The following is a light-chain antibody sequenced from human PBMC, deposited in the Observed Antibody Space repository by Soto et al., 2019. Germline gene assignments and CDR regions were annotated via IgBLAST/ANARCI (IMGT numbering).Light chain of an antibody. CDR3: QQYASPYT. CDR2: GAS. Sequence: EIVLTQSPGTLSLSPGERATLSCRASESVRSTNLAWYQHKPGQAPRFLIYGASSRATGIPDRFSASGSGTDFTLTISRLEPEDFAVYYCQQYASPYTFGQGTKLEIK. J-gene: IGKJ2*01. CDR1: ESVRSTN. V-gene: IGKV3-20*01.